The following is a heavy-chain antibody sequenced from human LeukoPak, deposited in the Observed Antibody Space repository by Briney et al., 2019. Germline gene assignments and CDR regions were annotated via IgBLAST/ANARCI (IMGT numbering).Heavy chain of an antibody. CDR3: ATPSGYSSGWYPFDY. CDR1: GFTFSSYW. Sequence: GGSLRLSCAASGFTFSSYWMSWVRQAPGKGLEWVANIKRDGTEKYYVDSVRGRFTISRDNAKNSLYLQMNSLRAEDTAVYYCATPSGYSSGWYPFDYWGQGTLVTVSS. J-gene: IGHJ4*02. D-gene: IGHD6-19*01. CDR2: IKRDGTEK. V-gene: IGHV3-7*01.